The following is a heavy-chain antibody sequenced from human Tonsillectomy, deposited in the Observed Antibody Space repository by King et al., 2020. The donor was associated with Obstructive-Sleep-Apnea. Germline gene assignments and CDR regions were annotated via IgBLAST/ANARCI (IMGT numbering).Heavy chain of an antibody. Sequence: VQLQESGGGLVQPGGSLRLSCAASGFTLSSYAMGWVRQAPGKGLEWVSAISGSGDSTYYADSVKGRFTVSGDNSENRLYLQMNSLRAEDTAVYYCAKASGQWLAPFDYWGQGTLVTVSS. V-gene: IGHV3-23*01. CDR2: ISGSGDST. CDR3: AKASGQWLAPFDY. D-gene: IGHD6-19*01. CDR1: GFTLSSYA. J-gene: IGHJ4*02.